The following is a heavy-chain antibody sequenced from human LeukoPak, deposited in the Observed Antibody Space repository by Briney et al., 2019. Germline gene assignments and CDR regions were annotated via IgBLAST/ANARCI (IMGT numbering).Heavy chain of an antibody. CDR3: ARGGGLDV. CDR2: INHNGNVN. J-gene: IGHJ6*02. CDR1: GFIVSSNY. D-gene: IGHD3-16*01. Sequence: GGSLRLSCAASGFIVSSNYMNWARQAPGKGLEWVASINHNGNVNYYVDSVKGRFTISRDNAKNSLYLQMSNLRAEDTAVYFCARGGGLDVWGQGATVTVSS. V-gene: IGHV3-7*03.